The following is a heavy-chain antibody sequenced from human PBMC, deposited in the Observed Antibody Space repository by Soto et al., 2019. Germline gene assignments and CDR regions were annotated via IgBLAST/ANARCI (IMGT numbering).Heavy chain of an antibody. V-gene: IGHV3-53*01. CDR1: GVSVTATY. D-gene: IGHD5-12*01. J-gene: IGHJ4*02. CDR3: HGYGY. CDR2: IYRGGST. Sequence: EVQVVESGGGLIQPGGSLRLSCEVSGVSVTATYMSWVRQAPGKGLEWVSVIYRGGSTYYIDSVKGRFRLSRDISQNTLYLQMNSLRAEDTAVYYCHGYGYWGQGTLVTVSS.